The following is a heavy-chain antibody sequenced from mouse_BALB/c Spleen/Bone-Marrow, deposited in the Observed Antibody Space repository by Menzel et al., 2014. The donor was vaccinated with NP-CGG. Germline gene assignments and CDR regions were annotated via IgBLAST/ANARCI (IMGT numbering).Heavy chain of an antibody. V-gene: IGHV14-3*02. J-gene: IGHJ4*01. D-gene: IGHD4-1*01. CDR1: GFNIKDTY. Sequence: HLLESEAELVKPGASVKLSCTASGFNIKDTYMHWVKQRPEQGLEWIGRIDPANGNTKYDPKFQGKATITADTSSNTAYLQLSSLTSEDTAVYYCARWEYYAVDYWGQGTSVTVSS. CDR2: IDPANGNT. CDR3: ARWEYYAVDY.